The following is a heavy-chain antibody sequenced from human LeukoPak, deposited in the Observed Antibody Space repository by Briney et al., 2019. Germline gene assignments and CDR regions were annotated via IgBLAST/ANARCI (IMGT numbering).Heavy chain of an antibody. CDR3: ARSRAYFDY. Sequence: PGGSLRLSCAASGFTFSSYAMHWVRQAPGKGLEWVAVISYDGSNKYYADSVKGRFTISRDNSKNTLYLQMNSLRAEDTAVYYCARSRAYFDYWGQGTLVTVSS. CDR1: GFTFSSYA. D-gene: IGHD6-13*01. V-gene: IGHV3-30*14. CDR2: ISYDGSNK. J-gene: IGHJ4*02.